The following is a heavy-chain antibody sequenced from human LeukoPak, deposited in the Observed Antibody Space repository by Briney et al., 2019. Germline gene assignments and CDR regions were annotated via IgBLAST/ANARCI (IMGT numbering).Heavy chain of an antibody. J-gene: IGHJ6*04. CDR1: GYSFTSYW. CDR3: ARFYGDYLNYYYYGMDV. D-gene: IGHD4-17*01. Sequence: GESLKISCKGSGYSFTSYWISWVRQMPGKGLEWMGRIDPSDSYTNYSPSFQGHVTISADKPISTAYLQWSSLKASDTAMYYCARFYGDYLNYYYYGMDVWGKGTTVTVSS. CDR2: IDPSDSYT. V-gene: IGHV5-10-1*01.